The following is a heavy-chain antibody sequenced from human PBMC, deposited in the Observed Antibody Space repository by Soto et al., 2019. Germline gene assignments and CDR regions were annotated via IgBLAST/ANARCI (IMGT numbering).Heavy chain of an antibody. CDR3: ARDLRLRTPLRQGNYYYGMDV. J-gene: IGHJ6*02. CDR2: IWYDGSNK. V-gene: IGHV3-33*01. CDR1: GFTFSSYG. D-gene: IGHD3-16*01. Sequence: GGSLRLSCAASGFTFSSYGMHWVRQAPGKGLEWVAVIWYDGSNKYYADSVKGRFTISRDNSKNTLYLQMNSLRAEETAVYYCARDLRLRTPLRQGNYYYGMDVWGQGTTVTVS.